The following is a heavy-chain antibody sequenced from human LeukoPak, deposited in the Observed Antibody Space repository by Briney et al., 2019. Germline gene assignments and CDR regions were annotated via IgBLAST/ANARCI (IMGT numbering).Heavy chain of an antibody. Sequence: PGGSLRLPCAASGFTFSDYYMSWIRQAPGKGLEWVSYISSSGSTIYYADSVKGRFTISRDNAKNSLYLQMNSLRAEDTAVYYCARDFIGGEYYFDYWGQGTLVTVSS. CDR3: ARDFIGGEYYFDY. V-gene: IGHV3-11*01. CDR2: ISSSGSTI. CDR1: GFTFSDYY. D-gene: IGHD3-16*01. J-gene: IGHJ4*02.